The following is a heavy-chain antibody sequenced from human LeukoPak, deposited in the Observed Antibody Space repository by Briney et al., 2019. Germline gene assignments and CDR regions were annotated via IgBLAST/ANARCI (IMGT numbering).Heavy chain of an antibody. Sequence: GGSLRLSCAASGFSVRTTYMSWVRQAPGKRLEWVSVLYTGGGTDHADSVKGRFTISRDNSKNTLSLQMNSLRVEDTAIYYCTRSGYRHPYHFDSWGQGTLVIVSS. D-gene: IGHD3-22*01. CDR3: TRSGYRHPYHFDS. CDR1: GFSVRTTY. CDR2: LYTGGGT. J-gene: IGHJ4*02. V-gene: IGHV3-53*01.